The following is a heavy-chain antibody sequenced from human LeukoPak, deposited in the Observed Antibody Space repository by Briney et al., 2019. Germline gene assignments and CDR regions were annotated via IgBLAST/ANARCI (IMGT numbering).Heavy chain of an antibody. CDR2: IPYDGSNK. CDR1: GFTFSSYG. Sequence: PGGSLRLSCAASGFTFSSYGMHWVRQAPGKGLEWVAVIPYDGSNKYYADSVKGRFTIPRDNSKNTLYLQMNGLRAEDTAVYYCAKDRNAVTTRIPDYWGQGTLVTVSS. CDR3: AKDRNAVTTRIPDY. J-gene: IGHJ4*02. V-gene: IGHV3-30*18. D-gene: IGHD4-17*01.